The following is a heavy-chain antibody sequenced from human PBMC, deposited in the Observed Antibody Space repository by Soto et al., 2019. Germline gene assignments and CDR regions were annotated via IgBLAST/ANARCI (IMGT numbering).Heavy chain of an antibody. CDR3: SRGPEALPPGYYYYGMDV. CDR2: INPNSGGT. V-gene: IGHV1-2*04. D-gene: IGHD6-6*01. J-gene: IGHJ6*02. Sequence: ASVKVSCKASGYTFTGYYMHWVRQAPGQGLEWMGWINPNSGGTNYAQKFQGWVTMTRDTSISTAYMELGRLGSDDTAVYYCSRGPEALPPGYYYYGMDVWGQGTTVTVSS. CDR1: GYTFTGYY.